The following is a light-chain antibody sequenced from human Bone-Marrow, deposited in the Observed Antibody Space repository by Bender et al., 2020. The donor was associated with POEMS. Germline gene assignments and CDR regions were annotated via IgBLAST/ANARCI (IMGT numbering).Light chain of an antibody. J-gene: IGLJ3*02. CDR2: DVT. CDR1: SSDVGSYNL. CDR3: SSYAGNNNFV. V-gene: IGLV2-14*02. Sequence: QSALSQPASVSGSPGQSITISCTGTSSDVGSYNLVSWYQQYPGKAPNLIIYDVTKRPSGVPDRFSGSKSGNTASLTISGLQADDEADYSCSSYAGNNNFVFGGGTKLTVL.